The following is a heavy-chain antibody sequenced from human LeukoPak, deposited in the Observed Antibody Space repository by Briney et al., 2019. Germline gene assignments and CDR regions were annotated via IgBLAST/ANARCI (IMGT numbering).Heavy chain of an antibody. J-gene: IGHJ3*02. CDR1: GGSISSYY. V-gene: IGHV4-34*01. CDR2: INHSGST. Sequence: SETLSLTCTVSGGSISSYYWSWIRQPPGKGLEWIGEINHSGSTNYNPSLKSRVTISVGTSKNQFSLKLSSVTAADTAVYYCARGGDGYNLDAFDIWGQGTMVTVSS. CDR3: ARGGDGYNLDAFDI. D-gene: IGHD5-24*01.